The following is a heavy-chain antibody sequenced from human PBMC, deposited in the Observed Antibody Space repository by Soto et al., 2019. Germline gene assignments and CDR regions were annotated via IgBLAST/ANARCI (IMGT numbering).Heavy chain of an antibody. J-gene: IGHJ6*02. D-gene: IGHD2-2*02. CDR2: ISYDGSNK. Sequence: PGGSLRLSCAASGFTFSSYGMHWVRQAPGKGLEWVAVISYDGSNKYYADSVKGRFTISRDNSKNTLYLQMNSLRAEDAAVYYCAKESCSSTSCYRAVNYYYYYGMDVWGQGTTVTVSS. CDR1: GFTFSSYG. V-gene: IGHV3-30*18. CDR3: AKESCSSTSCYRAVNYYYYYGMDV.